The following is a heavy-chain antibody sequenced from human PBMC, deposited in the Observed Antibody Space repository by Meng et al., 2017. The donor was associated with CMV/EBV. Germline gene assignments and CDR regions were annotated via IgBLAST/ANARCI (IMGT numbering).Heavy chain of an antibody. J-gene: IGHJ6*02. CDR2: IGTAGDT. Sequence: GESLKISCAASGFTFSSYDMHWVRQATGKGLEWVSAIGTAGDTYYPGSVKGRFTISRENAKNSLYLQMNSLRAGDTAVYYCARDLSNYDILTGYQYYYYGMDVWGQGTTVTVSS. V-gene: IGHV3-13*01. D-gene: IGHD3-9*01. CDR3: ARDLSNYDILTGYQYYYYGMDV. CDR1: GFTFSSYD.